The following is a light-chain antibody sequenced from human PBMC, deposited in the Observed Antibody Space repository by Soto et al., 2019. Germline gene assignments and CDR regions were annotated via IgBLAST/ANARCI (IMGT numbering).Light chain of an antibody. Sequence: DIQMTQSPSSLSASVGDRVTITCRASQSISSYLNWYQQKPGKAPKLLIYAASSLQSGVPSRFSGSRSGPDFTLTISSLQPEDFATYSCQKSYSSPPTVGQGTKG. V-gene: IGKV1-39*01. J-gene: IGKJ1*01. CDR1: QSISSY. CDR3: QKSYSSPPT. CDR2: AAS.